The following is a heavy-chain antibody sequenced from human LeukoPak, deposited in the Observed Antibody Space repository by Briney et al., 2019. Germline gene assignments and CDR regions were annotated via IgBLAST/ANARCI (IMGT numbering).Heavy chain of an antibody. Sequence: ASVKVSCKASGYAFTSHGITWVRQAPGQGLEWVGWINAYNGNTNYAQKLQGRVTMTTDTSTSTAYMELRSLRSDDTAVYYCARWGSGWAPHFDYWGQGTLVTVSS. D-gene: IGHD6-19*01. CDR3: ARWGSGWAPHFDY. CDR1: GYAFTSHG. V-gene: IGHV1-18*01. CDR2: INAYNGNT. J-gene: IGHJ4*02.